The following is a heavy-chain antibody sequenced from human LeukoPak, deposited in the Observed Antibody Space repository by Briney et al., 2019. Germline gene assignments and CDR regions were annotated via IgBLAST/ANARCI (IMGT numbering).Heavy chain of an antibody. V-gene: IGHV4-39*01. CDR3: ASRRGSFDAFDI. J-gene: IGHJ3*02. Sequence: SETLSLTCTVSGGSISSSDYFWGWIRQTPGKGLEWIGSIYYSGSTYYNPSLKSRVTISVDTSKNQFTLKLSSVTAADTAVYYCASRRGSFDAFDIWGQGTMVTVSS. CDR2: IYYSGST. D-gene: IGHD3-10*01. CDR1: GGSISSSDYF.